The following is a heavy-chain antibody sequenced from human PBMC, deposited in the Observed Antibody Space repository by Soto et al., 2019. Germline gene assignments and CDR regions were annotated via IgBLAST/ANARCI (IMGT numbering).Heavy chain of an antibody. CDR3: ARENYFDY. CDR2: IKPDGSDK. V-gene: IGHV3-7*01. CDR1: GFTFHNYW. Sequence: LRLSCAASGFTFHNYWMGWVRQTPDKGLEWVANIKPDGSDKYYVDSVKGRFTISRDNAKNSLYLQMNSLRAEDTAVYYCARENYFDYWGQGTLVTVSS. J-gene: IGHJ4*02.